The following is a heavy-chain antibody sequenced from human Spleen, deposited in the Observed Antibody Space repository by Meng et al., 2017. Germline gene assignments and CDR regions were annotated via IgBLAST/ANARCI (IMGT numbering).Heavy chain of an antibody. CDR3: ARAPLNYDSLTGSPDY. CDR1: GGSISSGGYY. CDR2: IYYSGST. D-gene: IGHD3-9*01. V-gene: IGHV4-31*03. Sequence: QVQLQESGPGLGKPSQTLSLTFTVSGGSISSGGYYWSWIRQHPGKGLEWIGYIYYSGSTYYNPSLKSRLTISVDTSKNQFSLKLSSVTAADSAVYYCARAPLNYDSLTGSPDYWGQGTLVTVSS. J-gene: IGHJ4*02.